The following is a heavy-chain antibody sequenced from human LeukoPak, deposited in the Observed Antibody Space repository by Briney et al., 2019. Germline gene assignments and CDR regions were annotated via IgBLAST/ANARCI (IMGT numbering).Heavy chain of an antibody. J-gene: IGHJ4*02. D-gene: IGHD3-22*01. Sequence: GGSLRLSCAASGFTFSSYAMSWVRQAPGKGLEWVSAISDSGGSTYYADSVKGRFTISRDNSKNTLYLQMNSLRAEDTAVYYCAKDPYYYDSSGPREYYFDYWGQGTLVTVSS. V-gene: IGHV3-23*01. CDR2: ISDSGGST. CDR3: AKDPYYYDSSGPREYYFDY. CDR1: GFTFSSYA.